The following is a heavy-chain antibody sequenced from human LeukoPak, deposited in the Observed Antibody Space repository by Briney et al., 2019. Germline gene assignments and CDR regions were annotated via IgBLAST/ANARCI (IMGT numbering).Heavy chain of an antibody. J-gene: IGHJ4*02. Sequence: SETLSLTCTVFGGSISHYYWSWIRQSAGRGLEWIGRMYVSGNTNYNPSLKGRVTLSLETSKNQFFLRLNSVTAADTAVYYCARDTAGGSYYNVFDLWGRGTLVVVSS. CDR1: GGSISHYY. CDR2: MYVSGNT. V-gene: IGHV4-4*07. D-gene: IGHD1-26*01. CDR3: ARDTAGGSYYNVFDL.